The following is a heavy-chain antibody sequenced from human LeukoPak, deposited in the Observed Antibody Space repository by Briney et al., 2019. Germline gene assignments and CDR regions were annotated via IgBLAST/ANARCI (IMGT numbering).Heavy chain of an antibody. CDR1: GFTFSGSV. Sequence: GGSLRLSCAASGFTFSGSVLHWVRQAPGKGREGIGRIRSKNNNYATVYTASVKGRFNISRDDSKNTAYLQMSSLKTEDTAVYYCTRDFWGGYYMGWGQGTLVTVSS. CDR2: IRSKNNNYAT. V-gene: IGHV3-73*01. CDR3: TRDFWGGYYMG. D-gene: IGHD3-3*01. J-gene: IGHJ4*02.